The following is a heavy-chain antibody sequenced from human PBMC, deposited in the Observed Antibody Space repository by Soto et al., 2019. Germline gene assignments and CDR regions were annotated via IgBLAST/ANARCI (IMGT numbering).Heavy chain of an antibody. V-gene: IGHV3-48*01. CDR2: ISSSSSTI. CDR1: GFTFSSYS. J-gene: IGHJ5*02. D-gene: IGHD3-10*01. Sequence: EVQLVESGGGLVQPGGSLRLSCAASGFTFSSYSMNWVRQAPGKGLEWVSYISSSSSTIYYADSVKGRFTISRDNAKNSLYLQMNSLRAEDTAVYYCARMDGSGSYYGWFDPWGQGTLVTVSS. CDR3: ARMDGSGSYYGWFDP.